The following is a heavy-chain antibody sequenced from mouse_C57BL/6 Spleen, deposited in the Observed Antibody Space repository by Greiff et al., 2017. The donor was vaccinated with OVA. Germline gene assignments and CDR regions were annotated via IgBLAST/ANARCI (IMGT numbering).Heavy chain of an antibody. CDR3: ARSSYGEYYFDY. J-gene: IGHJ2*01. CDR2: INPNNGGT. CDR1: GYTFTDYY. V-gene: IGHV1-26*01. Sequence: EVQLQQPGPELVKPGASVKISCKASGYTFTDYYMNWVKQSHGKSLEWIGDINPNNGGTSYNQKFKGKATLTVDKSSSTAYMELRSLTSEDSAVYYCARSSYGEYYFDYWGQGTTLTVSS. D-gene: IGHD1-1*01.